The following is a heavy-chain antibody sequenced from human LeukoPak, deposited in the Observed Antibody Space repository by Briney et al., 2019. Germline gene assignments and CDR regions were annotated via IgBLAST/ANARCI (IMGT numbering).Heavy chain of an antibody. V-gene: IGHV3-7*01. J-gene: IGHJ3*02. CDR2: IKQDGSEK. D-gene: IGHD3-9*01. CDR1: GFTFSSYW. CDR3: ARPHYDILTGYSDDAFDI. Sequence: GGSLRLSCAASGFTFSSYWMSWVRQAPGKGPEWVANIKQDGSEKYYVDSVKGRFTISRDNAKNSLYLQMNSLRAEDTAVYYCARPHYDILTGYSDDAFDIWGQGTMVTVSS.